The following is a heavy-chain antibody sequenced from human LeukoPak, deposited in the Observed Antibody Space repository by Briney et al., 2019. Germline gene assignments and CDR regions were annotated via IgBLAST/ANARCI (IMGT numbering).Heavy chain of an antibody. CDR3: ARDPLVGTTTEFDY. J-gene: IGHJ4*02. CDR2: INPNSGGT. D-gene: IGHD1-26*01. CDR1: GYMFIAYA. V-gene: IGHV1-2*02. Sequence: ASVKVSCKTSGYMFIAYAIHWVRQAPGQGLEWMGWINPNSGGTNYAQKSQGRVIMTRDTSTRTVYMELSRLTSDDTAVYYCARDPLVGTTTEFDYWGQGTLVTVPS.